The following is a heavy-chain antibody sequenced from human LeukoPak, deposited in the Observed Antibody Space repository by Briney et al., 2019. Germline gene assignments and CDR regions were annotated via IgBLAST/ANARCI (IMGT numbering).Heavy chain of an antibody. J-gene: IGHJ6*02. CDR3: ASWGREQQLFSTTRYGMDV. CDR2: ISSSSSTI. Sequence: GGSLRLSCAASGFTFSSYNMNWVRQAPGKGLEWVSYISSSSSTIYYADSVKGRFTISRDNAKNSLYLQMNSLRAEDTAVYYCASWGREQQLFSTTRYGMDVWGQGTTVTVSS. V-gene: IGHV3-48*01. CDR1: GFTFSSYN. D-gene: IGHD6-13*01.